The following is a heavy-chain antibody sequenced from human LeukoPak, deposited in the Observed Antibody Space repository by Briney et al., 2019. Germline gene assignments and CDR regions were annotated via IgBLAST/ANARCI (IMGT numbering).Heavy chain of an antibody. V-gene: IGHV4-4*07. CDR1: GGSINGYF. Sequence: SETLSLTCTVSGGSINGYFWSWMRQPAGKGLEWIGRILTNGNTDYNPSLNSRVTMSMDTSRDQFSLKLRSVSAADTAVYYCARSARVEPGTGYYFDSWGRGTLVTVSS. CDR3: ARSARVEPGTGYYFDS. J-gene: IGHJ4*02. CDR2: ILTNGNT. D-gene: IGHD2-15*01.